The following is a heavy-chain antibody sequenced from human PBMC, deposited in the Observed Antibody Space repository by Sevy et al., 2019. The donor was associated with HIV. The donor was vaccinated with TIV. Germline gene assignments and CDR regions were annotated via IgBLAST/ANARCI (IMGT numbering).Heavy chain of an antibody. CDR1: GYTFTSYG. CDR2: ISASNGKT. V-gene: IGHV1-18*01. Sequence: ASVKVSCKASGYTFTSYGISWVRQAPGQGLEWMGWISASNGKTNYVQKLQGRVTMTTDTSTSTAYMELRSLRSDDTAVYYCARDRVGIVGATTGYYYYGMDVWGQGTTVTVSS. CDR3: ARDRVGIVGATTGYYYYGMDV. J-gene: IGHJ6*02. D-gene: IGHD1-26*01.